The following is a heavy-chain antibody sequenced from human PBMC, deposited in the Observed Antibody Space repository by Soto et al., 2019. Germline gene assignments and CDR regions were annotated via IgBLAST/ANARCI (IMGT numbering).Heavy chain of an antibody. D-gene: IGHD3-10*01. CDR1: GFTFSNYW. J-gene: IGHJ4*02. Sequence: EVQLVESGGGLVQPGGSRILSCAASGFTFSNYWMGWVRQAPRKGLVWVSRIIGDGVYTTYADSVKGRFTISRDNPKNTVYLQRNRRTVEETAVYYCGRGIVGAGTPFDHWAQGTLVTVSS. V-gene: IGHV3-74*03. CDR2: IIGDGVYT. CDR3: GRGIVGAGTPFDH.